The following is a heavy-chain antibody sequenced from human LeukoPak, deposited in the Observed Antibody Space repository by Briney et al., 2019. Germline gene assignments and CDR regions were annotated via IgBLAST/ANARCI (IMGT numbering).Heavy chain of an antibody. CDR3: AREGSSFYGMDV. D-gene: IGHD6-13*01. CDR1: GFTFSSYG. V-gene: IGHV3-33*01. Sequence: GGSLRLSCAASGFTFSSYGMLWVRQAPGKGLEWVAVIWYDGRNNYYADSVNGRFTISRDNSKNTLYLQMKSLRAEDTAVYYCAREGSSFYGMDVWGQGTTVTVS. CDR2: IWYDGRNN. J-gene: IGHJ6*02.